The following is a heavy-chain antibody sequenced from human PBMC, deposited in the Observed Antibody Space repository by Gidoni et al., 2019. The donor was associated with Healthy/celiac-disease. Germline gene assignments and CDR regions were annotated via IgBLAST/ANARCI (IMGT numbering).Heavy chain of an antibody. CDR3: ARDAHYYDSSGYYLPGY. D-gene: IGHD3-22*01. V-gene: IGHV3-33*01. CDR2: IWYDGSNK. J-gene: IGHJ4*02. Sequence: QVQLVESGGGVVQPGRSLRLSCAASGFTFSSYGMHWVRQAPGKGLEWVAVIWYDGSNKYYADSVKGRFTISRDNSKNTLYLQMNSLRAEDTAVYYCARDAHYYDSSGYYLPGYWGQGTLVTVSS. CDR1: GFTFSSYG.